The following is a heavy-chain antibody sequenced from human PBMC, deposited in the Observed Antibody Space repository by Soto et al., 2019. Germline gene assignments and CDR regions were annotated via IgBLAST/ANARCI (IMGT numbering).Heavy chain of an antibody. J-gene: IGHJ6*02. V-gene: IGHV3-48*03. CDR2: ISSSGGII. CDR1: GFTFSNYD. CDR3: AREGSVSSSDYYAYYYGMDV. D-gene: IGHD3-10*01. Sequence: GGSLRLSCAASGFTFSNYDINWVRQAPGKGPEWISHISSSGGIIYYADSVKGRFTISRDNAKNSLYLQMNSLRGEDTAVYYCAREGSVSSSDYYAYYYGMDVWGQGTTVTVSS.